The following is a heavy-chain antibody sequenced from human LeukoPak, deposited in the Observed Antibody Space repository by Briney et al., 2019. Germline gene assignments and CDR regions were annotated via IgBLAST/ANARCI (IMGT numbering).Heavy chain of an antibody. CDR1: GFTFSSYW. D-gene: IGHD6-13*01. Sequence: GGSLRLSYAASGFTFSSYWMHWVRQAPGKGLVWVSRINSDGSSTSYADSVKGRFTISRDNAKNTLYLQMNSLRAEDTAVYYCARGSWAYYFDYWGQGTLVTVSS. J-gene: IGHJ4*02. V-gene: IGHV3-74*01. CDR3: ARGSWAYYFDY. CDR2: INSDGSST.